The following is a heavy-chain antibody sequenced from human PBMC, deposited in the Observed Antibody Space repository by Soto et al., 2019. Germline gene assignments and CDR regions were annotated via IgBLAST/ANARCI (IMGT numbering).Heavy chain of an antibody. D-gene: IGHD6-13*01. CDR1: GGTFSSYA. CDR3: ARGGRGISDGNYGLDV. CDR2: VYPIFGTA. J-gene: IGHJ6*02. V-gene: IGHV1-69*12. Sequence: QVQLVQSGAEVKKPGSSVKVSCKASGGTFSSYAISWVRQAPGQGLEWMGGVYPIFGTANYAQKFQGRVTITADESTSTAYMELSSLRSEDKAVYYCARGGRGISDGNYGLDVWGQGTTVTVSS.